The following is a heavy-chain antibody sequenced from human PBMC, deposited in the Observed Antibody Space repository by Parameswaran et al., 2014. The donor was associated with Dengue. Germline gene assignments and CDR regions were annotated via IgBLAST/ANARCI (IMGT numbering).Heavy chain of an antibody. CDR3: ARAGTSSGPVDY. J-gene: IGHJ4*02. Sequence: SWVRQAPGQGLEWMGGIIPIFGTANYAQKFQGRVTITADESTSTAYMELSSLRSEDTAVYYCARAGTSSGPVDYWGQEPGHRLL. CDR2: IIPIFGTA. D-gene: IGHD3-22*01. V-gene: IGHV1-69*01.